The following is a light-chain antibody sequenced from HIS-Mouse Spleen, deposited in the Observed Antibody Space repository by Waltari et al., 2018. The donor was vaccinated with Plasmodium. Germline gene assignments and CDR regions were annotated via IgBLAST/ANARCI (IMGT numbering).Light chain of an antibody. Sequence: DIQMTQSPSSLSASVGVRVTITCRASQSISSYLNWYQQKPGKAPKLLIYAASSLQSGVPSRFSGSGSGTDFTLTISSLQPEDFATYYCQQNYNTWTFGQGTKVEIK. J-gene: IGKJ1*01. V-gene: IGKV1-39*01. CDR2: AAS. CDR3: QQNYNTWT. CDR1: QSISSY.